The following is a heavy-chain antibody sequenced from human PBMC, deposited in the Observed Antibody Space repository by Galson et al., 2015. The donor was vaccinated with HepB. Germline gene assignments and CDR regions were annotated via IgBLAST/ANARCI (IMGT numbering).Heavy chain of an antibody. V-gene: IGHV1-18*04. J-gene: IGHJ6*02. Sequence: SVKVSCKASGYTFTSYGISWVRQAPGQGLEWMGWISAYNGNTNYAQKLQGRVTMTTDTSTSTAYMELRSLRSDDTAVYYCARGGSRRRVYYYGMDVWGQGTTVTVSS. CDR1: GYTFTSYG. CDR2: ISAYNGNT. D-gene: IGHD5-12*01. CDR3: ARGGSRRRVYYYGMDV.